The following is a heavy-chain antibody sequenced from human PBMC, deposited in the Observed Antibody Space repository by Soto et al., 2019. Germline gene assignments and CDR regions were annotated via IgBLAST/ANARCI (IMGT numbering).Heavy chain of an antibody. CDR1: GFTFKNYD. V-gene: IGHV3-23*01. Sequence: EVERLESGGGLVQPGGSLRLSCVASGFTFKNYDMRWFRQAPGKGLEWVSGISGSGGVTYYADSVKGRFTISRDNSKNTLYLQMNSLRAEDTAIYYCAKNRQFRSYYESAGHYDNWGQGTLVTVSS. CDR3: AKNRQFRSYYESAGHYDN. J-gene: IGHJ4*02. D-gene: IGHD3-10*01. CDR2: ISGSGGVT.